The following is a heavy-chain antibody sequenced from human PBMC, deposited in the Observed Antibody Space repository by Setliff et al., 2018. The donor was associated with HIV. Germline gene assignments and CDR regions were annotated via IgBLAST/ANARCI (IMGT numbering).Heavy chain of an antibody. J-gene: IGHJ6*03. Sequence: ASVKVSCKASGYIFSTYGICWVRQAPGQGLEWMGWISASNGNTHYAQKVQGRVTMTTDTSTNTAYMELRNLRSDDAAVYYCAKTTPQPHYYYYLDVWGKGTTVTVSS. CDR2: ISASNGNT. CDR3: AKTTPQPHYYYYLDV. CDR1: GYIFSTYG. V-gene: IGHV1-18*01. D-gene: IGHD4-17*01.